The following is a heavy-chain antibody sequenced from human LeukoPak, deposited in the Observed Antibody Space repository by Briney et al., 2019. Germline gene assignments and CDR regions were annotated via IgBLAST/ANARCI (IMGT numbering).Heavy chain of an antibody. CDR2: ISSSSSYI. CDR3: ARDGYCSSTSCFS. Sequence: GGSLRLSRAASGFTFSSYSMNWVRQAPGKGLEWVSSISSSSSYIYYADSVKGRFTISRDNAKNSLYLQMNSLRAEGTAVYYCARDGYCSSTSCFSWGQGTLVTVSS. D-gene: IGHD2-2*01. CDR1: GFTFSSYS. J-gene: IGHJ5*02. V-gene: IGHV3-21*01.